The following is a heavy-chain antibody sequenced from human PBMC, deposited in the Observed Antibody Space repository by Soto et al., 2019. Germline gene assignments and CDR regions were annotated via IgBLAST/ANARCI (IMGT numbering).Heavy chain of an antibody. CDR1: GGSISSGGYY. Sequence: QVQLQESGPGLVKPSQTLSLTCTVSGGSISSGGYYWSWIRQHPGKGLEWIGYIYYSGSTYYNPSLKSRVSVAVVPSMNQFSLKLGSWCAADMAVYSCARGYSRDYGASPYLGYWGQGTQVTVSS. CDR2: IYYSGST. CDR3: ARGYSRDYGASPYLGY. J-gene: IGHJ4*02. V-gene: IGHV4-31*03. D-gene: IGHD4-17*01.